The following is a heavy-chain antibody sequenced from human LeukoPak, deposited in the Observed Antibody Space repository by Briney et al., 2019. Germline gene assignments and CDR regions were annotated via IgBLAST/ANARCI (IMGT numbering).Heavy chain of an antibody. D-gene: IGHD2-2*02. CDR2: IIPIIGIA. V-gene: IGHV1-69*02. Sequence: SVKVSCKASGGTFSSYTISWVRQAPGQGLEWMGRIIPIIGIAKYAQKFQGRVTITADKSTSTAYMELRRQRSEETAVYYCASLHCSSTSCYNWSDYWGQGTLVTVSA. CDR3: ASLHCSSTSCYNWSDY. J-gene: IGHJ4*02. CDR1: GGTFSSYT.